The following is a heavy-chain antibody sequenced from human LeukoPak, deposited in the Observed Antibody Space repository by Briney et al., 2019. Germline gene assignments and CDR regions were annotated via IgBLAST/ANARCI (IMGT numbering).Heavy chain of an antibody. CDR1: GFTFSSYG. CDR3: TTIAPRVKGSYYFDY. CDR2: ISYDGSNK. Sequence: GGSLRLSCAASGFTFSSYGMHWVRQAPGKGLEWVAVISYDGSNKYYADSVKGRFTISRDNSKNTLYLQMNSLKTEDTAVYYCTTIAPRVKGSYYFDYWGQGTLVTVSS. J-gene: IGHJ4*02. V-gene: IGHV3-30*12. D-gene: IGHD6-6*01.